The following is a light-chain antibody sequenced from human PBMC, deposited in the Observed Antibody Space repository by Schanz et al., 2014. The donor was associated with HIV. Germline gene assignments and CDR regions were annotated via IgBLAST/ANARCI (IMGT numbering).Light chain of an antibody. V-gene: IGKV3-20*01. CDR3: QQYGSLPWT. J-gene: IGKJ1*01. CDR1: QSVSSSY. Sequence: EIVLTQSPGTLSLSPGERATLSCRASQSVSSSYLAWYQQKPGQAPRLLIYAASTRAADIPARFSGSGSGTEFTLSISRLEPEDFAVYYCQQYGSLPWTFGQGTKVEVK. CDR2: AAS.